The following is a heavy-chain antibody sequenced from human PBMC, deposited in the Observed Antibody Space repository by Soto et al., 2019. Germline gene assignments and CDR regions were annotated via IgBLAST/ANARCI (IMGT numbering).Heavy chain of an antibody. CDR3: ARGPIDLCFGEKSWFDP. D-gene: IGHD3-10*01. Sequence: GESLKISCAASGFTFSSYSMNWVRQAPGKGLEWVSSISSSSSYIYYADSVKGRFTISRDNAKNSLYLQMNSLRAEDTAVYYCARGPIDLCFGEKSWFDPWGQGTLVTVSS. CDR2: ISSSSSYI. J-gene: IGHJ5*02. CDR1: GFTFSSYS. V-gene: IGHV3-21*01.